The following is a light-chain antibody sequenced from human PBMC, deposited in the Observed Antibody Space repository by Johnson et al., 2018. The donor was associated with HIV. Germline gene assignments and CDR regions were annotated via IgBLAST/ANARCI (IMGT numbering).Light chain of an antibody. J-gene: IGLJ1*01. Sequence: QSVLTQPPSVSAAPGQKVTISCSGSSSNIGNNYVSWYQQLPGTAPKLLIYENNKRPSGIPDRFSASKSGTSATLAITGLQTGDEADDYCGTWDSSLRGVFGTGNKVTV. V-gene: IGLV1-51*02. CDR3: GTWDSSLRGV. CDR2: ENN. CDR1: SSNIGNNY.